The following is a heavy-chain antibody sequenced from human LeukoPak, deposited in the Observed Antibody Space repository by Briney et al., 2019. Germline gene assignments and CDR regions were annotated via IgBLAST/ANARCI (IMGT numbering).Heavy chain of an antibody. V-gene: IGHV4-59*01. J-gene: IGHJ4*02. D-gene: IGHD1-26*01. CDR2: IYYSGST. CDR3: ARVKGSYGLIHY. CDR1: GGSISSYY. Sequence: SETLSLTCTVSGGSISSYYWSWIRQPPGKGLEWIGYIYYSGSTNYNPSLKSRVTISVDTSKNQFSLKLSSVTAADTAVYYCARVKGSYGLIHYWGQGTLVTVSS.